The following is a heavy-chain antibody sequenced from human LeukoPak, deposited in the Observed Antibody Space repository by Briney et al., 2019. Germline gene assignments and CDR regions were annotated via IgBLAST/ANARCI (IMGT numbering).Heavy chain of an antibody. J-gene: IGHJ3*02. V-gene: IGHV4-30-4*01. CDR3: ARAILRGYYYDSSEGAFDI. Sequence: SQTLSLTCTVSGGSISIGDYYWSWIRQPPGKGLEWIGYIYYSGSTYYNPSLKSRVTISVDTSKNQFSLKLSSVTAADTAVYYCARAILRGYYYDSSEGAFDIWGQGTMVTVSS. D-gene: IGHD3-22*01. CDR2: IYYSGST. CDR1: GGSISIGDYY.